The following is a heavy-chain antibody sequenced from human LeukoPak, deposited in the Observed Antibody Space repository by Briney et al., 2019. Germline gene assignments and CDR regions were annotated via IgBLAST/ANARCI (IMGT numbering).Heavy chain of an antibody. V-gene: IGHV4-34*01. CDR3: AKSPKGLNWFDP. J-gene: IGHJ5*02. CDR1: GGSFSGYY. Sequence: SETLSLTCAVYGGSFSGYYWSWIRQPPGKGLEWIGEINHSGSTNYNPSLKSRVTISVDTSKNQFSLKLGSVTAADTAVYYCAKSPKGLNWFDPWGQGTLVTVSS. CDR2: INHSGST.